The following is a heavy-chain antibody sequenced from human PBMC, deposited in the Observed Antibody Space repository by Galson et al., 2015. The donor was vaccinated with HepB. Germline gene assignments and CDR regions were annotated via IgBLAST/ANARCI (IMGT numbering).Heavy chain of an antibody. J-gene: IGHJ3*02. Sequence: QSGAEVKKPGESLKISCKGSGYIFTSYWIAWVRQMPGKGLEWMGIIYPGDSETRYSPSFQGQATISADKSISTAYLQWSSLKASDTAMYYCARRLYSSGSHAFDIWGQGTMVTVSS. V-gene: IGHV5-51*01. CDR3: ARRLYSSGSHAFDI. D-gene: IGHD6-19*01. CDR1: GYIFTSYW. CDR2: IYPGDSET.